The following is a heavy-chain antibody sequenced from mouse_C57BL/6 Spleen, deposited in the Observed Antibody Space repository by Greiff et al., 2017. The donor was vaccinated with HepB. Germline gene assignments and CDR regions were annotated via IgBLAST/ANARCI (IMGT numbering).Heavy chain of an antibody. V-gene: IGHV1-52*01. CDR3: ARAADGYYVGYFDV. J-gene: IGHJ1*03. CDR2: IDPSDSET. D-gene: IGHD2-3*01. CDR1: GYTFTSYW. Sequence: VQLQQPGAELVRPGSSVKLSCKASGYTFTSYWMHWVKQRPIQGLEWIGNIDPSDSETHYNQKFKDKATLTVDKSSSTAYMQLSSLTSEDSAVYYCARAADGYYVGYFDVWGTGTTVTVSS.